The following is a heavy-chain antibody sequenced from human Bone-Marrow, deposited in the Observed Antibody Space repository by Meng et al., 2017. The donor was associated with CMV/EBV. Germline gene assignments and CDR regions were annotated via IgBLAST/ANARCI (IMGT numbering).Heavy chain of an antibody. CDR1: GFTFSNYA. D-gene: IGHD3-3*01. CDR3: ARSGAEWGRLDD. V-gene: IGHV3-23*03. J-gene: IGHJ4*02. Sequence: GESLKISCAASGFTFSNYAMSWGRQAPGKGLEWVSVIYSGGSTTYYADSVKGRFTISRDNSKNTVYLQMSSLRAEDTAVYYCARSGAEWGRLDDWGQGTRVTGSS. CDR2: IYSGGSTT.